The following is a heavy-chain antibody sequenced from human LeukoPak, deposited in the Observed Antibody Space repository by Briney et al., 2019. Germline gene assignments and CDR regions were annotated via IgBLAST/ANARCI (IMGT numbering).Heavy chain of an antibody. J-gene: IGHJ6*02. CDR3: ARASLERRRDYYYGMDV. CDR2: IIPIFGTA. CDR1: GGTYSRHA. D-gene: IGHD1-1*01. V-gene: IGHV1-69*13. Sequence: SVKVSCKASGGTYSRHAISWVRQAPGQGLEWMGGIIPIFGTANYAQKFQGRVTITADESTSTAYMELSSLRSEDSAVYYCARASLERRRDYYYGMDVWGQGTTVTVSS.